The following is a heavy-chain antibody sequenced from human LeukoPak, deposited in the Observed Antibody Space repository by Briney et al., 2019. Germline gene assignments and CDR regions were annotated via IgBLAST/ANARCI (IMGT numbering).Heavy chain of an antibody. CDR3: AKDRLEGIAAAGTGAYYFDY. V-gene: IGHV3-30*02. CDR1: GFTFSSYG. CDR2: IRYDGSNK. J-gene: IGHJ4*02. D-gene: IGHD6-13*01. Sequence: PGGSPRLSCAASGFTFSSYGMHWVRQAPGKGLGWVAFIRYDGSNKYYADSVKGRFTISRDNSKNTLYLQMNSLRAEDTAVYYCAKDRLEGIAAAGTGAYYFDYWGQGTLVTVSS.